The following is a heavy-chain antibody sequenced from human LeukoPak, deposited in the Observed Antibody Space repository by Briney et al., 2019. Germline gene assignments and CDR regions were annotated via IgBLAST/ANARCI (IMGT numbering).Heavy chain of an antibody. Sequence: GASVKVSCKASGYTFTNFGISWVRQAPGQGLEWMGWISGYNGDTNYAQKLQDRVTMTTDTSTSTAYMELRSLRSDDTAVYYCARSPHEGGIVPAAKDCWGQGTLVTVSS. D-gene: IGHD2-2*01. V-gene: IGHV1-18*01. CDR3: ARSPHEGGIVPAAKDC. CDR2: ISGYNGDT. CDR1: GYTFTNFG. J-gene: IGHJ4*02.